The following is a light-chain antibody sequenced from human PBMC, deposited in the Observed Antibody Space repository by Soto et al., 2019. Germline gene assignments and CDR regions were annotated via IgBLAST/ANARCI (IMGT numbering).Light chain of an antibody. J-gene: IGLJ1*01. V-gene: IGLV2-14*01. Sequence: QSALTQPASVSGSPGQSITISCTGTSSDVGGYNYVSWYQQHPGKAPKLMIYDVSNRPSGVSNRFSGSKSGNTASLTISGLQAEDEADYYCCSYAGGYTYVFGTGTKVTVL. CDR3: CSYAGGYTYV. CDR2: DVS. CDR1: SSDVGGYNY.